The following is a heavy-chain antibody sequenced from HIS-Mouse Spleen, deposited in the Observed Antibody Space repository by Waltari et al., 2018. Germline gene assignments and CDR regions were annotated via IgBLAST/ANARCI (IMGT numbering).Heavy chain of an antibody. CDR1: GGSISSSSYY. CDR3: ARDYGDNWFDP. D-gene: IGHD4-17*01. CDR2: IYYSGST. J-gene: IGHJ5*02. V-gene: IGHV4-39*07. Sequence: QLQLQESGPGLVKPSETLSLTCTVSGGSISSSSYYWGWIRQPPGKGLEWIGSIYYSGSTYYNPCLKSRVTISVDTSKNQFSLKLSSVTAADTAVYYCARDYGDNWFDPWGQGTLVTVSS.